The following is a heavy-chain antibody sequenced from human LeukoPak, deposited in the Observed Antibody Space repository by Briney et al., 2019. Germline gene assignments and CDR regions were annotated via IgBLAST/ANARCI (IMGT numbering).Heavy chain of an antibody. CDR2: IIPIFGTA. D-gene: IGHD2-8*01. V-gene: IGHV1-69*01. J-gene: IGHJ4*02. CDR1: GGTFSSYA. CDR3: ARGLMVYASIEYYFDY. Sequence: GSSVKVSCKASGGTFSSYAISWVRQAPGQGLEWMGGIIPIFGTANYAQKFQGRVTITADESTSTAYMELSSLRSEDTAVYYCARGLMVYASIEYYFDYWGQGTLVTVSS.